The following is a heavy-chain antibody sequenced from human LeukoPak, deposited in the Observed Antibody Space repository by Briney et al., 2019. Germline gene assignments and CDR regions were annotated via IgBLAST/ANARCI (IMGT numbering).Heavy chain of an antibody. CDR1: GFTFSSYA. D-gene: IGHD5/OR15-5a*01. CDR3: AKKVGLVSAPLWYFDV. Sequence: GGSLRLSCEASGFTFSSYAMSWVRQAPGKGLEWVAAISGPAGSWDYADSVKGRFTVSRDNSKNTLFLQMNSLRAEDTATYYCAKKVGLVSAPLWYFDVWGQGPLVAVSS. CDR2: ISGPAGSW. V-gene: IGHV3-23*01. J-gene: IGHJ4*02.